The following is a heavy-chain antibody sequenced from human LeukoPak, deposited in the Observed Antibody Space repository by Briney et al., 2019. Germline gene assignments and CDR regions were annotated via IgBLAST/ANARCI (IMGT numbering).Heavy chain of an antibody. CDR2: MSGNGDT. CDR3: AKGGGSTSWKIGY. Sequence: GGSLRLSCAASGFTFSIYAMNWVRQTPGKGLEWVSSMSGNGDTYYADSVKGRFTISRDDSKNTLYLQMNSLRAEDSAIYYCAKGGGSTSWKIGYWGQGTLVTVSS. CDR1: GFTFSIYA. V-gene: IGHV3-23*01. D-gene: IGHD2-2*01. J-gene: IGHJ4*02.